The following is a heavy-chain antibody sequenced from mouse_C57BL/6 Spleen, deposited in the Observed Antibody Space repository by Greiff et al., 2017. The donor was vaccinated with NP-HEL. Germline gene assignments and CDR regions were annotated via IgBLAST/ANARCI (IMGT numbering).Heavy chain of an antibody. CDR2: ISDGGSYT. CDR1: GFTFSSYA. D-gene: IGHD2-5*01. CDR3: AREDYSNYGGVDY. Sequence: EVQRVESGGGLVKPGGSLKLSCAASGFTFSSYAMSWVRQTPEKRLEWVATISDGGSYTYYPDNVKGRFTISRDNAKNNLYLQMSHLKSEDTAMYYCAREDYSNYGGVDYWGQGTTLTVSS. V-gene: IGHV5-4*01. J-gene: IGHJ2*01.